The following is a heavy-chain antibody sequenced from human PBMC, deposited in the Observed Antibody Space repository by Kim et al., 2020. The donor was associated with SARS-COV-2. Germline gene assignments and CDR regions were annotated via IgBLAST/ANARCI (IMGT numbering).Heavy chain of an antibody. D-gene: IGHD6-13*01. V-gene: IGHV1-69*13. CDR2: IIPIFGTA. J-gene: IGHJ5*02. CDR3: ARDPLLFDTNSDPHSAPGSSFVGSNWFDP. Sequence: SVKVSCKASGGTFSSYAISWVRQAPGQGLEWMGGIIPIFGTANYAQKFQGRVTITADESTSTAYMELSSLRSEDTAVYYCARDPLLFDTNSDPHSAPGSSFVGSNWFDPWGQGTLVTVSS. CDR1: GGTFSSYA.